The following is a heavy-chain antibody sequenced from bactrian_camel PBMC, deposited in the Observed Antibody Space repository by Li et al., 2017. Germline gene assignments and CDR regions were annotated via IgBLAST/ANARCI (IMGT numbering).Heavy chain of an antibody. J-gene: IGHJ4*01. Sequence: SGYILRTKCMGWFRDAPGKEREGVAAIVFGGAAPYYHNPVKGRFTISADNSKNTVYLQMKNLKPEDTAMYYCASAAMGAHGQGCGYWSQGTQVTVS. CDR3: ASAAMGAHGQGCGY. CDR2: IVFGGAAP. V-gene: IGHV3S40*01. CDR1: GYILRTKC. D-gene: IGHD3*01.